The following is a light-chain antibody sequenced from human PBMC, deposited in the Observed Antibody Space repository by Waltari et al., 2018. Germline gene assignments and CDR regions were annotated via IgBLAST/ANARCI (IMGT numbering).Light chain of an antibody. CDR1: QIVSTN. V-gene: IGKV3-11*01. J-gene: IGKJ5*01. CDR3: HQRSNWPPA. CDR2: DAS. Sequence: EFFLRHPPPTLSLSAGERANLSSRAGQIVSTNLPWYQQKPGQAPRLLIYDASYRATGIPARFSASGSGTDFTLTISSLEPEDFAVYYCHQRSNWPPAVGQGTRLENK.